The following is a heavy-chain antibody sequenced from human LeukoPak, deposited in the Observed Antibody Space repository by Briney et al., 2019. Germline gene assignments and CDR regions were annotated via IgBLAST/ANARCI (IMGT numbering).Heavy chain of an antibody. D-gene: IGHD3-22*01. CDR3: ARDPNEYDSSGTFDY. Sequence: GRSLRLSCAASGFTFSSYGMPWVRQAPGKGLEWVAVIWYDGSNKYYADSVKGRFTISRDNSKNTLYLQMNSLRAEDTAVYYCARDPNEYDSSGTFDYWGQGTLVTVSS. V-gene: IGHV3-33*01. CDR2: IWYDGSNK. J-gene: IGHJ4*02. CDR1: GFTFSSYG.